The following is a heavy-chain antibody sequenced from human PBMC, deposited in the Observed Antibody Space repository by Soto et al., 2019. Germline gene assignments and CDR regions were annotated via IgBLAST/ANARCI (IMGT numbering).Heavy chain of an antibody. D-gene: IGHD2-21*01. CDR2: IYYSGST. J-gene: IGHJ4*02. CDR1: GGSISSGGDY. V-gene: IGHV4-31*03. Sequence: SETLSLTCTVSGGSISSGGDYWSWIRQHPGKGLEWIGYIYYSGSTYYNPSLKSRVTISVDTSKNQFSLKLSSVTAADTAVYYCARGPSRVIDFDYWGQGTLDTVSS. CDR3: ARGPSRVIDFDY.